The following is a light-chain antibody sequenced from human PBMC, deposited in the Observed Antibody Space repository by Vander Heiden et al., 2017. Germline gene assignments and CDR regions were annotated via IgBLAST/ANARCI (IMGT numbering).Light chain of an antibody. CDR1: QSLVYSDGNTY. CDR3: RQWKHWPGT. Sequence: DVVMTQSPLSLPVTLGQPASISCRSSQSLVYSDGNTYLNWFQQRPGQSPRRLISKVSNRDSGVPDRFSGSGSGTDFTLKISRVEAEDVGVYYCRQWKHWPGTFGQGTKLEIK. V-gene: IGKV2-30*01. J-gene: IGKJ2*01. CDR2: KVS.